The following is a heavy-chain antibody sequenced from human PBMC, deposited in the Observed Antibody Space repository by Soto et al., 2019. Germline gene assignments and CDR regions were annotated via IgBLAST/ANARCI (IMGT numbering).Heavy chain of an antibody. V-gene: IGHV4-34*01. CDR2: INHSGST. J-gene: IGHJ5*02. Sequence: QVQLQQWGAGLLKPSETLSLTCAVYGGSFSGYYWSWIRQPPGKGLEWIGEINHSGSTNYNPSLKSRVPRSADKXKNQFSLKLSSVTAADTAVYYCARGHYDSSGYYLPWGQGTLVTVSS. D-gene: IGHD3-22*01. CDR1: GGSFSGYY. CDR3: ARGHYDSSGYYLP.